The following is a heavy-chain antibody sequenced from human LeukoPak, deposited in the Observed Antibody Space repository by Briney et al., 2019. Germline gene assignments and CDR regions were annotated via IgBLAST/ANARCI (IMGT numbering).Heavy chain of an antibody. CDR3: VRSAFHAGSGNYYDY. Sequence: GGSLRLSCAASGFTFSDYGMHWVRQAPGKGLEWVAVIWYDGSNKYYADSVKGRFTVSRDNPKDTLSLQMNSLRVEDTAVYYCVRSAFHAGSGNYYDYWGQGTLVTVSS. J-gene: IGHJ4*02. CDR1: GFTFSDYG. D-gene: IGHD3-22*01. CDR2: IWYDGSNK. V-gene: IGHV3-33*01.